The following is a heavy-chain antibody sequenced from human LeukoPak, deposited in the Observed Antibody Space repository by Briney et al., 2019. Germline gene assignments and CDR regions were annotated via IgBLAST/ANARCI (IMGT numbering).Heavy chain of an antibody. CDR2: IYYSGST. Sequence: SETLSLTCTVSGGSISSYYWSWIRQPPGKGLEWIGYIYYSGSTNYNPSLKSRVTISVDTSKNQFSLKLSSVTAADTAVYYCARVTYYDILTGWAFDYWGQGTLVTVSS. D-gene: IGHD3-9*01. CDR3: ARVTYYDILTGWAFDY. CDR1: GGSISSYY. V-gene: IGHV4-59*01. J-gene: IGHJ4*02.